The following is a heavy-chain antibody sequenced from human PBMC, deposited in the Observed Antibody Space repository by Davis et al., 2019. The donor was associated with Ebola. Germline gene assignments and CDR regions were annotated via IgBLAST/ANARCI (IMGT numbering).Heavy chain of an antibody. Sequence: ASVKVSCKASGYTFTSYYMHWVRQAPGQGLEWMGIINPSGGSTSYAQKFQGRVTMTRDTSTSTVYMELSSLRSEDTAVYYCARKRGWSGPLGWFDPWGQGTLVTVSS. CDR1: GYTFTSYY. D-gene: IGHD3-3*01. J-gene: IGHJ5*02. V-gene: IGHV1-46*01. CDR2: INPSGGST. CDR3: ARKRGWSGPLGWFDP.